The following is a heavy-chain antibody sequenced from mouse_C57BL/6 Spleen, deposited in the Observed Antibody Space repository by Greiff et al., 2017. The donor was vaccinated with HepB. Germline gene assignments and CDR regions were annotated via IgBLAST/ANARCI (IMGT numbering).Heavy chain of an antibody. CDR2: ISYDGSN. Sequence: EVKLQESGPGLVKPSQSLSLTCSVTGYSITSGYYWNWIRQFPGNKLEWMGYISYDGSNNYNPSLKNRISITRDTSKNQFFLKFNSVTTEDTATYYCARDYDYAGDYWGQGTPVTASS. V-gene: IGHV3-6*01. J-gene: IGHJ4*01. CDR3: ARDYDYAGDY. CDR1: GYSITSGYY. D-gene: IGHD2-4*01.